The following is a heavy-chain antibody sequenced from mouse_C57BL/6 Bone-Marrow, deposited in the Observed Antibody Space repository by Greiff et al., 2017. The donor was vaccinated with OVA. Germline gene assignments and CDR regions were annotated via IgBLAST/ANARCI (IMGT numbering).Heavy chain of an antibody. Sequence: VQLQQSGPELVKPGASVKISCKASGYSFTGYFMNWVMQSHGKSLEWIGRINPYNGDTFYNQKFKGKATLTVDKSSSTAHMELRSLTSEDSAVYYGAKRGPFYWYFDVWGTGTTVTVSS. V-gene: IGHV1-20*01. CDR1: GYSFTGYF. J-gene: IGHJ1*03. CDR2: INPYNGDT. CDR3: AKRGPFYWYFDV.